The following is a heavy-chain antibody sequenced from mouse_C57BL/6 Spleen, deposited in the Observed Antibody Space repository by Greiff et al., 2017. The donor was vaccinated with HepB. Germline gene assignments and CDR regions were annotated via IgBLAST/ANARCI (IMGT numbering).Heavy chain of an antibody. CDR1: GYAFSSSW. CDR2: IYPGDGDT. J-gene: IGHJ2*01. Sequence: QVQLQQSGPELVKPGASVKISCKASGYAFSSSWMNWVKQRPGKGLEWIGRIYPGDGDTNYNGKFKGKATLTADKSSSTAYMQLSSLTSEDSAVYLCARVYHDGYYDLDYWGQGTTLTVSS. D-gene: IGHD2-3*01. CDR3: ARVYHDGYYDLDY. V-gene: IGHV1-82*01.